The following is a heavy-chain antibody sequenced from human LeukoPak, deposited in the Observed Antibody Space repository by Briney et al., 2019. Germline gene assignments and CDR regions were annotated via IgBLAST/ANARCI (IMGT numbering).Heavy chain of an antibody. D-gene: IGHD4-11*01. V-gene: IGHV1-69*13. J-gene: IGHJ6*02. CDR3: ARDYSNLGSPGDNYYYGMDV. Sequence: ASVKVSCKASGGTFSSYAISWVRLAPGQGLEWMGGIIPIFGTANYAQKFQGRVTITADESTSTAYMELSSLRSEDTAVYYCARDYSNLGSPGDNYYYGMDVWGQGTTVTVSS. CDR1: GGTFSSYA. CDR2: IIPIFGTA.